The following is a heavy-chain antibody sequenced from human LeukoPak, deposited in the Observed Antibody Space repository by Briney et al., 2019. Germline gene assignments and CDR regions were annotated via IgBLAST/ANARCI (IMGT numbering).Heavy chain of an antibody. V-gene: IGHV3-30-3*01. Sequence: GGSLRLSCAASGFTFSSYAMHWVRQAPGKGLEWVAVISYDGSNKYYADSVKGRFTISRDNSKNTLYLQMNSLRAEDTAVYYCARTLYDFWSGYPPYYYYGMDVWGQGTTVTVSS. CDR2: ISYDGSNK. D-gene: IGHD3-3*01. J-gene: IGHJ6*02. CDR1: GFTFSSYA. CDR3: ARTLYDFWSGYPPYYYYGMDV.